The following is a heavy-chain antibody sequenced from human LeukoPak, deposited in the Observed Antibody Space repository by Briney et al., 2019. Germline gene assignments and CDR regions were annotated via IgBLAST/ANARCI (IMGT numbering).Heavy chain of an antibody. CDR1: GFIFSNDA. Sequence: GGSLRLSCAASGFIFSNDAMHWVRQAPGKGLERVAFIWFDGSNKHYADSVNGRFTISRDNSEDTLYLQMNSLRAEDTAVYYCVRDPSGSGFAFDSWGQGALVTVSS. CDR3: VRDPSGSGFAFDS. D-gene: IGHD1-1*01. V-gene: IGHV3-33*01. J-gene: IGHJ4*02. CDR2: IWFDGSNK.